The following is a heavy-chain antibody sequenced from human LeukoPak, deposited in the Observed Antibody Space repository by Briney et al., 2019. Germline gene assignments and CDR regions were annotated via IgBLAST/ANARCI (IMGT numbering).Heavy chain of an antibody. CDR1: GGSISSYY. D-gene: IGHD3-10*01. J-gene: IGHJ5*02. Sequence: SETLSLTCTVSGGSISSYYWSWIRQPPGKGLEWIGYIYYSGSTNYNPSLKSRVIISVDTSKNQFSLKLSSVTAADTAVYYCARVLEPTSATMVRGVINWFDPWGQGTLVTVSS. CDR3: ARVLEPTSATMVRGVINWFDP. CDR2: IYYSGST. V-gene: IGHV4-59*01.